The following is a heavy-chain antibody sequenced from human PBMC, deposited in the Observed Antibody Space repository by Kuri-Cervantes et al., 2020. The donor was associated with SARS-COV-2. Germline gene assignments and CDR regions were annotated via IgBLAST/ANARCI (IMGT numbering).Heavy chain of an antibody. V-gene: IGHV3-33*01. CDR1: GFTYNNYG. J-gene: IGHJ4*02. Sequence: GESLKISCAASGFTYNNYGMHWVRQAPGKGLEWVAVIWYDGRNKYYADSVKGRFTISRDNSKNTLYLQMNSLRAEDTAVYYCARGSKPSEYWGQGTLVTVSS. CDR2: IWYDGRNK. CDR3: ARGSKPSEY.